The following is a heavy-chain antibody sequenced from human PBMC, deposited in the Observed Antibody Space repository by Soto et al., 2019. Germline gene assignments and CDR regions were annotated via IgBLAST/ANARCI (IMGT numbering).Heavy chain of an antibody. J-gene: IGHJ4*02. CDR2: IKSKTDGGTT. CDR1: GFTFSNAW. D-gene: IGHD3-3*01. V-gene: IGHV3-15*01. CDR3: TSTYYDFWSGYSPIDY. Sequence: PGGFLRLSCAASGFTFSNAWMSWVRQAPGKGLEWVGRIKSKTDGGTTDYAAPVKGGFTISRDDSKNTLYLQMNSLKTEDTAVYYCTSTYYDFWSGYSPIDYWGQGTLVTVSS.